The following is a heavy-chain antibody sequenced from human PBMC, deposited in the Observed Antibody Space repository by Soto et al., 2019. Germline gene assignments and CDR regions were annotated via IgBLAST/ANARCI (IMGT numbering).Heavy chain of an antibody. CDR3: AKSPNFYCSSPNCYKYYFDD. D-gene: IGHD2-2*02. Sequence: GGSLRLSCAASGFTFNTYGMHWVRQAPGKGLEWVAVISYDGSDKFYADSVKGRFTISRDDSKNALYLQMSSLRPEDTAIYYCAKSPNFYCSSPNCYKYYFDDWGQGTLVTVSS. CDR1: GFTFNTYG. CDR2: ISYDGSDK. J-gene: IGHJ4*02. V-gene: IGHV3-30*18.